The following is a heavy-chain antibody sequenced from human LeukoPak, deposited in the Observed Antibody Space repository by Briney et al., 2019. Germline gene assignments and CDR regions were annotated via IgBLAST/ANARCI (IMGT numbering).Heavy chain of an antibody. J-gene: IGHJ4*02. CDR3: AREYYDSSGYYPDY. D-gene: IGHD3-22*01. CDR2: IGTSGRTI. V-gene: IGHV3-11*04. Sequence: GGSLRLSCAASGFTSSDYYMSWIRQAPGKGLEWVSYIGTSGRTIYYADSARGRFTISRDNAKNSLYLQMNSLRAEDMAVYYCAREYYDSSGYYPDYWGQGTLVTVSS. CDR1: GFTSSDYY.